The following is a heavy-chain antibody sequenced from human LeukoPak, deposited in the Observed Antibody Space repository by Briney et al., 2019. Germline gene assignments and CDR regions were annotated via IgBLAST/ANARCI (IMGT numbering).Heavy chain of an antibody. Sequence: GRSLTLSCAASGFTFSIYGMQWVRQAPGKGREWVALIWYEGSNKYYADSVKGRLTISRDNSKNTLYLQMNSLRAEDTAVYYCARDLGRGYCSGGSCYYFDYWGQGTLVTVSS. J-gene: IGHJ4*02. CDR2: IWYEGSNK. V-gene: IGHV3-33*01. CDR3: ARDLGRGYCSGGSCYYFDY. CDR1: GFTFSIYG. D-gene: IGHD2-15*01.